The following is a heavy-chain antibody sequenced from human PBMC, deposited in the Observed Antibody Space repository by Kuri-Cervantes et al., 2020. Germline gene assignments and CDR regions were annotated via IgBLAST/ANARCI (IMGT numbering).Heavy chain of an antibody. V-gene: IGHV4-59*12. CDR1: GGSISGYY. J-gene: IGHJ6*03. Sequence: GSLRLSCTVSGGSISGYYWSWIRQPPGKGLEWIGYIYYSGSTNYNPSLKSRVTISVDTSKNQFSLKLSSVTAADTAVYYCARGVLLEWLLSGYYYMDVWGKGTTVTVSS. D-gene: IGHD3-3*01. CDR2: IYYSGST. CDR3: ARGVLLEWLLSGYYYMDV.